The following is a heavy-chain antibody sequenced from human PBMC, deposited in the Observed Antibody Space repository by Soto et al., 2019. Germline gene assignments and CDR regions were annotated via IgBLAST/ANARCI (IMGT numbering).Heavy chain of an antibody. J-gene: IGHJ4*02. D-gene: IGHD2-15*01. V-gene: IGHV1-69*12. CDR2: IIPIFGTA. CDR1: GGTFSSYA. Sequence: QVQLVQSGAEVKKPGSSVKVSCKASGGTFSSYAISWVRQAPGQGLEWMGGIIPIFGTANYAQKFQGRVTITEEESTSTAYMELSSLRSEDTAVYYCALGGYCSGGSCYPEGYWGQGTLVTVSS. CDR3: ALGGYCSGGSCYPEGY.